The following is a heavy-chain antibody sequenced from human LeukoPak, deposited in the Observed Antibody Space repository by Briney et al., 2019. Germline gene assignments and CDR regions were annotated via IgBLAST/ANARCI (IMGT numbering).Heavy chain of an antibody. V-gene: IGHV1-69*05. Sequence: ASVKVSCKASGGTFSSYAISWVRQAPGQGLEWMGGIIPIFGTVNYAQKFQGRVTITTDESTSTAYMELSSLRSEDTAVYYCARTPLGYCSSTSCYNWFDPWGQGTLVTVSS. CDR1: GGTFSSYA. CDR2: IIPIFGTV. D-gene: IGHD2-2*01. CDR3: ARTPLGYCSSTSCYNWFDP. J-gene: IGHJ5*02.